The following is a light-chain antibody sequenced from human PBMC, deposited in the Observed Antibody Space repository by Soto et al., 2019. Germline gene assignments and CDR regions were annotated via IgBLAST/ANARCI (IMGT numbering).Light chain of an antibody. CDR2: AAS. CDR3: QQSFSTPPT. Sequence: DIQMTQSPSSLSASVGDRVTITCRASKSISNYLNCYQQKPGKAPDLLIYAASSLQSGVPSRFSGSGSGTDFTLTISSLQPEDFATYYCQQSFSTPPTFGQGTKVEIK. J-gene: IGKJ1*01. V-gene: IGKV1-39*01. CDR1: KSISNY.